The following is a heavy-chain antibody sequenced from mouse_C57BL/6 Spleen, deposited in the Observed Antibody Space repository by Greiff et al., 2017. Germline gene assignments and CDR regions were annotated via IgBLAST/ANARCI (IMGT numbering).Heavy chain of an antibody. Sequence: QVQLQQSGAELVKPGASVKISCKASGYAFSSYWMNWVKQRPGEGLEWIGQIYPGDGDTNYNGKFKGKATLTADKSSSTAYMQLSSLTSEDSAVYCCARSRGHYYDMDYWGQGTSVTVSS. J-gene: IGHJ4*01. CDR2: IYPGDGDT. V-gene: IGHV1-80*01. CDR1: GYAFSSYW. CDR3: ARSRGHYYDMDY.